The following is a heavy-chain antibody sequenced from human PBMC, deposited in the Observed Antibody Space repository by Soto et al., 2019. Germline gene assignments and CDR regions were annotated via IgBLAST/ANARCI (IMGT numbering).Heavy chain of an antibody. D-gene: IGHD2-15*01. Sequence: PGESLKISCKGSGYSFTSYWIGWVRQIPGKGLEWMGIIYPGDSDTRYSPSFQGQVTISADKSISTAYLQWSSLKASDTAMYYCARLSGGSCYDCHDGTWFDPWGQGTMVTVSS. J-gene: IGHJ5*01. V-gene: IGHV5-51*01. CDR2: IYPGDSDT. CDR3: ARLSGGSCYDCHDGTWFDP. CDR1: GYSFTSYW.